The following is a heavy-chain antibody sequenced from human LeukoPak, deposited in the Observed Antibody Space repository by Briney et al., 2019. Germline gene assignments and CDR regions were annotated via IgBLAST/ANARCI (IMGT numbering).Heavy chain of an antibody. CDR2: VSSDGTT. V-gene: IGHV4-59*08. CDR1: GDSVTSYY. D-gene: IGHD2-8*02. J-gene: IGHJ4*02. CDR3: ARLDCTGDGCYNH. Sequence: SPETLSLTCSVSGDSVTSYYWSWIRQPPGKGLEWIGYVSSDGTTNYTPSLRSLVIMSVDTAKNHISLRLTSLTAADTAIYYCARLDCTGDGCYNHWGQGTLVTVSS.